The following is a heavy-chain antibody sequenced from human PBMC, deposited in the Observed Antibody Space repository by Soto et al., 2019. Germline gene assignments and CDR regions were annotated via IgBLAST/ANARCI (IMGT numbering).Heavy chain of an antibody. Sequence: GGSLRLSCAASGFTFSSYTMSWVRQAPGKGLEWVSSISSTSSYIYYGDSVKGRFTISRDNAKKSLYLQMSSLRAEDTAVYYCARDGIQMEYGIEEFYWFDPWGQGTLVTVSS. V-gene: IGHV3-21*01. J-gene: IGHJ5*02. CDR3: ARDGIQMEYGIEEFYWFDP. CDR2: ISSTSSYI. D-gene: IGHD1-1*01. CDR1: GFTFSSYT.